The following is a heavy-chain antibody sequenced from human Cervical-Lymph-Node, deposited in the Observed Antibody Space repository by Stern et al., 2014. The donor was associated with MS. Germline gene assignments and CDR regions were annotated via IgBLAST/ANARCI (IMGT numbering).Heavy chain of an antibody. D-gene: IGHD6-13*01. CDR3: ARSRYSSSFDAFDI. J-gene: IGHJ3*02. CDR2: IIPIFGTA. Sequence: DQLVESGAEVKKPGSSVKVSCKASGGTFSSSAISWVRQAPGQGLEWMGGIIPIFGTANYAQRFQGRVTITADESTSTAYMELSSLRSEDTAVYYCARSRYSSSFDAFDIWGQGTMVTVSS. CDR1: GGTFSSSA. V-gene: IGHV1-69*01.